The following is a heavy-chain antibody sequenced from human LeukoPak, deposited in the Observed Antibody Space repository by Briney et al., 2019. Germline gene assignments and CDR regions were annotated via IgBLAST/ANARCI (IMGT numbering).Heavy chain of an antibody. J-gene: IGHJ5*02. V-gene: IGHV3-23*01. CDR3: AKQFVDV. CDR2: ISESGDDT. D-gene: IGHD5-24*01. Sequence: GGSLRLSCAASGFTFTNFAMNWVRQAPGKGLEWVSSISESGDDTAYADSVKGRFTISRDNSRNTLYLQMISLRAEDTAVYYCAKQFVDVWGQGTLVTVSS. CDR1: GFTFTNFA.